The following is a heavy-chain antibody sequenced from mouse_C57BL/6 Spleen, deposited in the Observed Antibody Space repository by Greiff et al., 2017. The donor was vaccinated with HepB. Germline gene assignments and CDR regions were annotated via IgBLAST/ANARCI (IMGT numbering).Heavy chain of an antibody. Sequence: EVQLQQSGAELVRPGASVKLSCTASGFNIKDDYMHWVKQRPEQGLEWIGWIDPENGDTEYASKFQGKATITADTSSNTAYLQLSSLTSEDTAVYYCTTGTVVAHFDVWGTGTTVTVSS. D-gene: IGHD1-1*01. CDR1: GFNIKDDY. CDR3: TTGTVVAHFDV. J-gene: IGHJ1*03. CDR2: IDPENGDT. V-gene: IGHV14-4*01.